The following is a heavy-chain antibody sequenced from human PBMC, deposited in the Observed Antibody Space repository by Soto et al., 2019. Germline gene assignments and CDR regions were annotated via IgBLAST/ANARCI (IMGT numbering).Heavy chain of an antibody. D-gene: IGHD3-22*01. CDR1: GFAFSSYA. CDR2: ISYDGSNK. CDR3: AREGDSSAGFDY. Sequence: QPGGSLRLSCAASGFAFSSYAMHWVRQAPGKGLEWVAVISYDGSNKYYADSVKGRFTISRDNSKNTLYLQMNSLRAEDTAVYYCAREGDSSAGFDYWGQGTLVTVSS. V-gene: IGHV3-30-3*01. J-gene: IGHJ4*02.